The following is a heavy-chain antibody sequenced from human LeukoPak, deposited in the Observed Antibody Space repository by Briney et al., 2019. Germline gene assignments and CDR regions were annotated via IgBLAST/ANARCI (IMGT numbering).Heavy chain of an antibody. J-gene: IGHJ4*02. CDR1: AGSINSGGSF. CDR3: ARYHCGSTYCPGVDF. CDR2: ICNSGNS. D-gene: IGHD2-2*01. Sequence: PSETLSLTCTVSAGSINSGGSFWTWVRQHPGEGLEWIGYICNSGNSNYNPSLSSRVIISADSSKSTFSLKLSSVTAADTAVYYCARYHCGSTYCPGVDFYGQGTLVTVSS. V-gene: IGHV4-31*03.